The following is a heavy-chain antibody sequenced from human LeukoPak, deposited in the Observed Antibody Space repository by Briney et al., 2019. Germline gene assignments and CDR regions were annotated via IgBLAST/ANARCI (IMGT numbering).Heavy chain of an antibody. J-gene: IGHJ4*02. CDR1: GGSFSGYY. Sequence: SETLSLTCAVYGGSFSGYYWSWIRQPPGKGLEWIGEINHSGSTNYNPSLKSRVTISVDTSKNQFSLKLSSVTAADTAVYYCARGPGIVDYWGQGTLVTVSS. CDR2: INHSGST. V-gene: IGHV4-34*01. CDR3: ARGPGIVDY.